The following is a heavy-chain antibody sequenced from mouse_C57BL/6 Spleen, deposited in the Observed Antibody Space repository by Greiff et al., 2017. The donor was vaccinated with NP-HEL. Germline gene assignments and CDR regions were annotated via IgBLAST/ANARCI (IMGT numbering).Heavy chain of an antibody. J-gene: IGHJ4*01. CDR2: IYPGSGST. V-gene: IGHV1-55*01. CDR1: GYTFTSYW. CDR3: ARGIYDGYYYGMDY. Sequence: QVQLKESGAELVKPGASVKMSCKASGYTFTSYWITWVKQRPGQGLEWIGDIYPGSGSTNYNEKFKSKATLTVDTSSSTAYMQLSSLTSEDSAVYYCARGIYDGYYYGMDYWGQGTSVTVSS. D-gene: IGHD2-3*01.